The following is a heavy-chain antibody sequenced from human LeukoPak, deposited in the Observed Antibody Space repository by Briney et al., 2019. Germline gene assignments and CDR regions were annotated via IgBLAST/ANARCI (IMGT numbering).Heavy chain of an antibody. CDR2: ISSSSYI. D-gene: IGHD1-26*01. Sequence: PGGSLRLSCSASGFTFSNYAMNWVRQAPGKGLEWVSSISSSSYIYYADSVKGRFTISRDNAKNSLYLQMNSLRAEDTAVYYCARDLEGATDHYYYYYMDVWGKGTTVTVSS. J-gene: IGHJ6*03. CDR1: GFTFSNYA. CDR3: ARDLEGATDHYYYYYMDV. V-gene: IGHV3-21*01.